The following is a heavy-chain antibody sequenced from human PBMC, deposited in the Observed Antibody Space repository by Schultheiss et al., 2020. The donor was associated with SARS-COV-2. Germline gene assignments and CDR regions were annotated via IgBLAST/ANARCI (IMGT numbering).Heavy chain of an antibody. J-gene: IGHJ4*02. CDR3: ASGESQPLGHIMITFGGAPFLDY. CDR2: IKSKTDGGTT. D-gene: IGHD3-16*01. CDR1: GFTFSNAW. V-gene: IGHV3-15*01. Sequence: GGSLRLSCAASGFTFSNAWMSWVRQAPGKGLEWVGRIKSKTDGGTTDYAAPVKGRFTISRDDSKNTLYLQMNSLRAEDTAVYYCASGESQPLGHIMITFGGAPFLDYWGQGTLVTVSS.